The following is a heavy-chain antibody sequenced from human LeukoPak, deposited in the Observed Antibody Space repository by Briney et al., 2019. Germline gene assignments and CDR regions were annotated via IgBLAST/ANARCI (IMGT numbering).Heavy chain of an antibody. D-gene: IGHD4-17*01. CDR2: ISYDGSNK. J-gene: IGHJ4*02. CDR3: ARDIDGDYYFDY. CDR1: GFTFSSYA. V-gene: IGHV3-30-3*01. Sequence: GGSLRLSCAASGFTFSSYAIHWVRQAPEKGLEWVAIISYDGSNKYYADSVKGRFTISRDNSKNTLYLQMNSLRAEDTAVYYCARDIDGDYYFDYWGQGTLVTVSS.